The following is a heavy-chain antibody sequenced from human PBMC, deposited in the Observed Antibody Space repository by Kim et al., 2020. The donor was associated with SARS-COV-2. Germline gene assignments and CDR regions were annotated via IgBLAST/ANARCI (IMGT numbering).Heavy chain of an antibody. CDR2: VYGGGSST. V-gene: IGHV3-23*03. D-gene: IGHD6-13*01. CDR3: ARLITGSSWPFDY. Sequence: GGSLRLSCAASGFTFSSYAMSWVRQAPGKGLEWVSVVYGGGSSTYYADSVKGRFTISRDDSKNTLYLQMNSLRAEDTAVYYCARLITGSSWPFDYWGQGTLVAVSS. CDR1: GFTFSSYA. J-gene: IGHJ4*02.